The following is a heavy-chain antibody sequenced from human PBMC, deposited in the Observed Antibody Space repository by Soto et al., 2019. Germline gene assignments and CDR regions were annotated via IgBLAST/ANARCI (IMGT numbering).Heavy chain of an antibody. CDR2: IIPIFGTA. Sequence: GASVKVSCKASGGTFSSYAISWVRQAPGQGLEWMGGIIPIFGTANYAQKFQGRVTITADESTSTAYMELSSLRSEDTAVYYCAREARVYYGMDVWGQGTTVTVS. V-gene: IGHV1-69*13. J-gene: IGHJ6*02. CDR1: GGTFSSYA. D-gene: IGHD2-8*01. CDR3: AREARVYYGMDV.